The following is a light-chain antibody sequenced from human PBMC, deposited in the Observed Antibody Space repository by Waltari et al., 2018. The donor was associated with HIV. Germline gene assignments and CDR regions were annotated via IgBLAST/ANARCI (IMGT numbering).Light chain of an antibody. Sequence: DIQMTQSLPTQSASVGDRVTITCRASQSISTWLAWFQQKPGEAPKMLIYKASTLDTGVPSRFSGSGSGTEFTLTISSLLPDDFATYYCQQYDNYPHTFGQGTKLE. CDR2: KAS. CDR3: QQYDNYPHT. J-gene: IGKJ2*01. V-gene: IGKV1-5*03. CDR1: QSISTW.